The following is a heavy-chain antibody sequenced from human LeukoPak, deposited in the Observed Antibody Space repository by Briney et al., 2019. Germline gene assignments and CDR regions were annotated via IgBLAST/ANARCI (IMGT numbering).Heavy chain of an antibody. D-gene: IGHD6-13*01. CDR1: GFTFSDYY. CDR2: ISSSGSTI. CDR3: ARDHSSWYRRGAFDI. Sequence: GGSLRLSCAASGFTFSDYYMSWIRQAPGKGLEWVSYISSSGSTIYYADSVKGRFTISRDNAKNSLYLQMNSLRAEDTAVYYCARDHSSWYRRGAFDIWGQGTMVTVSS. V-gene: IGHV3-11*01. J-gene: IGHJ3*02.